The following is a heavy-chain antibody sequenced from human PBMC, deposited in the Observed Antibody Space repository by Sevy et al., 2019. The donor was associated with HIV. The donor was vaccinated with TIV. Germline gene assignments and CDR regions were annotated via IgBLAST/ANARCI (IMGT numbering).Heavy chain of an antibody. CDR2: IRYDGSDK. CDR3: AKVRTGTSYYMDV. CDR1: GFTFSSYG. D-gene: IGHD1-1*01. V-gene: IGHV3-30*02. J-gene: IGHJ6*03. Sequence: GGSLRLSCAASGFTFSSYGMHWVRQAPGKGLEWVAFIRYDGSDKYYADSVKGRFTMSRDNSKNTLYLQMNSLRAEDTAVYYCAKVRTGTSYYMDVWGKGTTVTVSS.